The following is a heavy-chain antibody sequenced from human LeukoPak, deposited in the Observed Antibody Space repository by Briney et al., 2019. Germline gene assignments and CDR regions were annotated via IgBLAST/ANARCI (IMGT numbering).Heavy chain of an antibody. V-gene: IGHV1-69*06. Sequence: ASVKVSCTASGGTFSSYAISWVRQAPGQGLEWMGGIIPIFGTANYAQKFQGRVTITADKSTSTAYMELSSLRSEDTAVYYCAGGGLGYCSSTSCRRSYYYYGMDVWGKGTTVTVSS. CDR3: AGGGLGYCSSTSCRRSYYYYGMDV. CDR1: GGTFSSYA. D-gene: IGHD2-2*01. CDR2: IIPIFGTA. J-gene: IGHJ6*04.